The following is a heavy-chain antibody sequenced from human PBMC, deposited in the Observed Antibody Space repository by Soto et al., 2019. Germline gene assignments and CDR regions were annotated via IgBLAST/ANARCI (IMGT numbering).Heavy chain of an antibody. V-gene: IGHV4-30-4*01. J-gene: IGHJ4*02. CDR2: IYYSGST. CDR3: ARGMITFGGVNAPVGY. D-gene: IGHD3-16*01. Sequence: QVQLQESGPGLVKPSQTLSLTCTVSGGSISSGDYYWSWIRQPPGKGLEWIGYIYYSGSTYYNPSLKSRVTISVDTSKNQFSLKLSSVTSADKAVYYCARGMITFGGVNAPVGYWGQGTLVTVSS. CDR1: GGSISSGDYY.